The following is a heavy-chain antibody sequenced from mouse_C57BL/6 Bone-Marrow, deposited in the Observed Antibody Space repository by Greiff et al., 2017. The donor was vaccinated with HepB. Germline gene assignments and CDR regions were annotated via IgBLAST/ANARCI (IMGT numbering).Heavy chain of an antibody. D-gene: IGHD1-1*01. CDR1: GFTFSSYT. J-gene: IGHJ2*01. Sequence: EVQVVESGGGLVKPGGSLKLSCAASGFTFSSYTMSWVRQTPEKRLEWVATISGGGGNTYYPDSVKGRFTISRDNAKNTLYLQMSSLRSEDTALYYGARLIDTVGGYFDYWGQGTTITVSS. CDR2: ISGGGGNT. V-gene: IGHV5-9*01. CDR3: ARLIDTVGGYFDY.